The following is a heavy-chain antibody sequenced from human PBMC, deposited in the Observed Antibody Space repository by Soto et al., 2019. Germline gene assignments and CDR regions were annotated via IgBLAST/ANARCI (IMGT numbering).Heavy chain of an antibody. D-gene: IGHD1-1*01. V-gene: IGHV1-8*01. CDR3: ARRKERSGPHYFDS. CDR2: MNPYNGNA. CDR1: GYTFITYD. Sequence: ASVKVSCKAAGYTFITYDINWVRQAPGQGLEWMGWMNPYNGNAGYAQKFQGRVTMTRNTSISTAYMELTSLKSNDTAVYFCARRKERSGPHYFDSWGQGTLVTVSS. J-gene: IGHJ4*02.